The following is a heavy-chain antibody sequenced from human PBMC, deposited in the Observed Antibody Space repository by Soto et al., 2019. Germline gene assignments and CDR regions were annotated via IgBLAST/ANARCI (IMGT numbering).Heavy chain of an antibody. J-gene: IGHJ4*02. CDR1: GFTFSSYG. Sequence: GGSLRLSCAASGFTFSSYGMHWVRQAPGKGLEWVAVIWYDGSNKYYADSVKGRFTISRDNSKNTLYLQMNSLRAEDTAVYYCARDSITIFGVVNHFDYWGQGTLVTVSS. V-gene: IGHV3-33*08. CDR3: ARDSITIFGVVNHFDY. D-gene: IGHD3-3*01. CDR2: IWYDGSNK.